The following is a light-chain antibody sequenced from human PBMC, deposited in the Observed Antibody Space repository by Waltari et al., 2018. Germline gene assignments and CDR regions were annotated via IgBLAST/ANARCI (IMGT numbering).Light chain of an antibody. CDR1: QRLSSS. CDR2: VAS. J-gene: IGKJ2*01. Sequence: IQMTQSPSSLSASVGDRVTITCRASQRLSSSLNWYQQIPGKAPKLLIYVASTLRSGVPSRFSGSGSGTDFSLTISSLQPEDFATYYCQQSYTTAFTFGQGTKLEIK. CDR3: QQSYTTAFT. V-gene: IGKV1-39*01.